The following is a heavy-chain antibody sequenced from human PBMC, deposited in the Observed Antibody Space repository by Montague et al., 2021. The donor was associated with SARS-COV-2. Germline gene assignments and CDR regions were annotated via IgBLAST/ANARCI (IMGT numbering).Heavy chain of an antibody. Sequence: CAISGDSVPTNSGTWNWVRLSPSRGLEWLGRTYYRSEWYSDYSVSVKSRISINPDTSKNQFSLQLNSVTPEDTAVYYCARAERGSRGDGNCYQYFFNYWGQGTLVTVSS. V-gene: IGHV6-1*01. CDR2: TYYRSEWYS. CDR3: ARAERGSRGDGNCYQYFFNY. CDR1: GDSVPTNSGT. J-gene: IGHJ4*02. D-gene: IGHD2-15*01.